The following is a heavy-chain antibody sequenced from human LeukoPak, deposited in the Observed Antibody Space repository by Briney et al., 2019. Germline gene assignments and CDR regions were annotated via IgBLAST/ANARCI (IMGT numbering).Heavy chain of an antibody. D-gene: IGHD6-13*01. CDR3: ARTPSITAAGTGWDWFDP. CDR1: GGSFSGYF. Sequence: SETLSLTRAVYGGSFSGYFWRSIRQPPGKGLEGIGEINHSGSTNYNPSLKSRDTISVDTSKNQFSLKLSSVTAADTAVYYCARTPSITAAGTGWDWFDPWGQGTLVTVSS. V-gene: IGHV4-34*01. J-gene: IGHJ5*02. CDR2: INHSGST.